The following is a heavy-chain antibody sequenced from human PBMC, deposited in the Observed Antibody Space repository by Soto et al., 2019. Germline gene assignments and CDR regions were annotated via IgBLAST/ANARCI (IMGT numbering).Heavy chain of an antibody. Sequence: GGSLRLSCAASGFTFSSYAMSWVRQAPGMGLEWVSAITGGGSKTYYADSVKGRFTISRDNSKNTLNLQMNSLRAEDTAVYYCAKDPLGFTGTKLDSWGQGTLVTVSS. CDR2: ITGGGSKT. V-gene: IGHV3-23*01. CDR3: AKDPLGFTGTKLDS. D-gene: IGHD1-7*01. J-gene: IGHJ4*02. CDR1: GFTFSSYA.